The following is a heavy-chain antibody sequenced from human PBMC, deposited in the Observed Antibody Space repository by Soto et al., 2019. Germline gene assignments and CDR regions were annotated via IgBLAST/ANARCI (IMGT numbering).Heavy chain of an antibody. CDR2: ISSSSSTI. CDR1: GFTFSTYA. D-gene: IGHD1-26*01. CDR3: GKGRSYYYYYGVDV. Sequence: GGSLRLSCAASGFTFSTYAMAWVRQAPGKGLEWVSYISSSSSTIYYADSVRGRFTISRDNAKNSLYLQMNSLRDEDTAVYYCGKGRSYYYYYGVDVWGQGTTVTVSS. V-gene: IGHV3-48*02. J-gene: IGHJ6*02.